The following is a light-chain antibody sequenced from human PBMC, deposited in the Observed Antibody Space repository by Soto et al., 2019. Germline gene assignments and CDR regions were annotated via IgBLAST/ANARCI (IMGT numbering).Light chain of an antibody. CDR2: DAS. V-gene: IGKV3-11*01. CDR1: QSVSSY. J-gene: IGKJ4*01. Sequence: EIVLTQSPATLSLSPGERATVSCRASQSVSSYLAWYQQKPGQAPRLLIYDASNRATGIPARFSGSGSGTDFTLNISRLEPEDFAVYYCQHRRNWPLTFGGGPKAEIK. CDR3: QHRRNWPLT.